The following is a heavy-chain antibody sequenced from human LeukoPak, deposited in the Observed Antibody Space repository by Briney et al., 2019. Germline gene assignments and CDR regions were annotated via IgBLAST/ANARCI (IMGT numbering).Heavy chain of an antibody. D-gene: IGHD6-19*01. CDR1: GFTFSIYA. Sequence: GGSLRPSCAASGFTFSIYAMSWVRLAPGKGLEWVSTINDGGGNTYYADSVRGRFTISRDNSAGTLFLQMNSLRAEDTAMYYCGGYISGFYDYWGQGTLVTVSS. CDR3: GGYISGFYDY. J-gene: IGHJ4*02. V-gene: IGHV3-23*01. CDR2: INDGGGNT.